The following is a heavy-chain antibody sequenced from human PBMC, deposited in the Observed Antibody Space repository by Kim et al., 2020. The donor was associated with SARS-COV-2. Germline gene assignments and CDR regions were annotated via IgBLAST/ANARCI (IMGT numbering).Heavy chain of an antibody. Sequence: GGSLRLSCAASGFTFSSYEMNWVRQAPGKGLEWVSYISSSGSTIYYADSVKGRFTISRDNAKNSLYLQMNSLRAEDTAVYYCARDFTIFGVGGAFDIWGQGTMVTVSS. J-gene: IGHJ3*02. D-gene: IGHD3-3*01. CDR1: GFTFSSYE. V-gene: IGHV3-48*03. CDR2: ISSSGSTI. CDR3: ARDFTIFGVGGAFDI.